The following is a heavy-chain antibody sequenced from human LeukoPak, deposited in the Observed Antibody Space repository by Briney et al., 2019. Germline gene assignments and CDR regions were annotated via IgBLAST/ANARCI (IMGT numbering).Heavy chain of an antibody. CDR2: ISYDGSNK. Sequence: GGSLRLSCAASGFTFSSYGMHWVRQAPGKGLEWVAVISYDGSNKYYADSVKGRFTISRDNSKNTLYLQMNSLRAEDTAVYYCAKGGITGTTGGGWAIDPWGQGTLVAVSS. J-gene: IGHJ5*02. CDR1: GFTFSSYG. V-gene: IGHV3-30*18. D-gene: IGHD1-7*01. CDR3: AKGGITGTTGGGWAIDP.